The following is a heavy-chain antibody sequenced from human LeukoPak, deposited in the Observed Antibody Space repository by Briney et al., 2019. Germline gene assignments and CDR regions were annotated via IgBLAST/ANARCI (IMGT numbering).Heavy chain of an antibody. J-gene: IGHJ4*02. V-gene: IGHV4-30-2*01. D-gene: IGHD2-21*01. CDR2: IYHSGST. Sequence: PSETLSLTCTVSGGSISSGSYYWSWIRQPPGKGLEWIGYIYHSGSTYYNPSLKSRVTISVDRSKNQFSLKLSSVTAADAAVYYCARADYCGGDCPQSGYFDYWGQATLVTVSS. CDR3: ARADYCGGDCPQSGYFDY. CDR1: GGSISSGSYY.